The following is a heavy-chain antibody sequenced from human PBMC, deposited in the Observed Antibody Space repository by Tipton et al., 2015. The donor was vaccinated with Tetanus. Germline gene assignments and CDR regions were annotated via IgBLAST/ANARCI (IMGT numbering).Heavy chain of an antibody. D-gene: IGHD2-15*01. CDR1: GFIFSSYG. J-gene: IGHJ4*02. CDR2: SWYDGTDK. V-gene: IGHV3-33*01. Sequence: SLRLSCAASGFIFSSYGIHWVRQAPGKGLEWVAVSWYDGTDKYYADSVKGRFTISRDNSKNTLYLQMNSLRAEDTAVYYCAREADCRGGSCFSGGFDNWGQGTQVTVSS. CDR3: AREADCRGGSCFSGGFDN.